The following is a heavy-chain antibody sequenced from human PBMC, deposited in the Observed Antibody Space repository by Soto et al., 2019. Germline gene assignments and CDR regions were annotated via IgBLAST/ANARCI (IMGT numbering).Heavy chain of an antibody. Sequence: QVHLVQAGAEVKKPGASVKVSCKASGYTFTSYYMHWVRQAPGQGLEWMGWINPNSGGTKYAKKFQGWVTMTRDTSISTAYMELRRLISDDTAVYFCARDIDSGPQYCFDYWGQGTLVIVSS. CDR3: ARDIDSGPQYCFDY. CDR2: INPNSGGT. J-gene: IGHJ4*02. CDR1: GYTFTSYY. V-gene: IGHV1-2*04. D-gene: IGHD6-19*01.